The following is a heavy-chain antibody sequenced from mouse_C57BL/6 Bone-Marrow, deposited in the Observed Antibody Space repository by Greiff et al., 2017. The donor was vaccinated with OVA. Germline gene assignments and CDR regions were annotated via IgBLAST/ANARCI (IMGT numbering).Heavy chain of an antibody. D-gene: IGHD2-3*01. J-gene: IGHJ4*01. CDR3: ARQGGYYLYYAMDD. CDR1: GFTFSDYY. CDR2: ISNGGGST. Sequence: EVQVVESGGGLVQPGGSLKLSCAASGFTFSDYYMYWVRQTPEKRLEWVAYISNGGGSTYYPDTVKGRFTISRDKAKNTLYLQMSRLKSEDTAMYYCARQGGYYLYYAMDDWGQGTSVTVSS. V-gene: IGHV5-12*01.